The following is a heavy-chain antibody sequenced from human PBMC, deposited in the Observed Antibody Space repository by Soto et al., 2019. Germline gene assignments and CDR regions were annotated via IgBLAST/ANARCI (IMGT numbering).Heavy chain of an antibody. D-gene: IGHD6-6*01. V-gene: IGHV4-34*01. J-gene: IGHJ5*02. CDR2: INHSGST. Sequence: SETLSLTCAVYGGCFSGYYWSWIRQPPGKGLEWIGEINHSGSTNYNPSLKSRVTISVDTSKNQFSLKLSSVTAADTAVYYCARVLPIGSSSDNWFDPWGQGTLVTVSS. CDR3: ARVLPIGSSSDNWFDP. CDR1: GGCFSGYY.